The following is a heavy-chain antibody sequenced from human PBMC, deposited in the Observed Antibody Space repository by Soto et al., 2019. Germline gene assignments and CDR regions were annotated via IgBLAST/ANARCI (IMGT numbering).Heavy chain of an antibody. Sequence: PSETLSLTCTVSGGSISSRSHHWGWIRQPPGKGLEWIGSIYYSGSTYYDPSLKSRVTISVDTSKNQFSLRLRSVSAADTAVYYCVRHLGGAGWDNWFDPWGQGSLVTVSS. CDR3: VRHLGGAGWDNWFDP. CDR2: IYYSGST. D-gene: IGHD6-19*01. CDR1: GGSISSRSHH. J-gene: IGHJ5*02. V-gene: IGHV4-39*01.